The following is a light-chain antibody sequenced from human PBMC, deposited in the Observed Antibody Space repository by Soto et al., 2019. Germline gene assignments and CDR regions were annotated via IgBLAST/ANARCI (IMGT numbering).Light chain of an antibody. CDR1: QSIRNY. CDR2: DAS. V-gene: IGKV1-5*01. CDR3: QEYDSYSST. J-gene: IGKJ2*01. Sequence: DIQMTQSPSTLSASVGDRVTITCRASQSIRNYLAWYQQKPGKAPKVLIYDASSFESGVPLRFSGSGSGTEFTLTISXXXXXDFATYYCQEYDSYSSTFGQG.